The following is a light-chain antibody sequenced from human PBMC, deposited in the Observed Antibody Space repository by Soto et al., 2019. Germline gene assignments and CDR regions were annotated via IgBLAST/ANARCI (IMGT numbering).Light chain of an antibody. CDR3: QQLFMYPHN. CDR2: GAS. J-gene: IGKJ3*01. V-gene: IGKV1-9*01. Sequence: IQLTQSPSSLYASVGDRVNITCRASQGIINYLAWYQQKPGKAPKLLIYGASTLQSGVPSRFSGSGSGPDFNLTVSSLQPEDFATYYCQQLFMYPHNFGPGTKVDIK. CDR1: QGIINY.